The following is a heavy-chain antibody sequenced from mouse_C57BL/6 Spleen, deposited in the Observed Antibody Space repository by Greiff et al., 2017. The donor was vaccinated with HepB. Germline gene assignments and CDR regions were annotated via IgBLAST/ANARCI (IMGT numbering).Heavy chain of an antibody. D-gene: IGHD3-2*02. J-gene: IGHJ2*01. CDR3: ARKDSSGYLYFDY. V-gene: IGHV2-2*01. Sequence: QVQLKESGPGLVQPSQSLSITCTVSGFSLTSYGVHWVRQSPGKGLEWLGVIWSGGSTDYNAAFISRLSISKDNSKSQVFFKMNSLQADDTAIYYCARKDSSGYLYFDYWGQGTTLTVSS. CDR2: IWSGGST. CDR1: GFSLTSYG.